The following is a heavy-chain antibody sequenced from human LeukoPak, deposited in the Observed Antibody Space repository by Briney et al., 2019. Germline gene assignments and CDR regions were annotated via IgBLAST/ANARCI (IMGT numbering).Heavy chain of an antibody. CDR1: AFTFSSYW. CDR2: IKQDGSEK. J-gene: IGHJ4*02. Sequence: PGRSLRLSCAASAFTFSSYWMSWVRPAPGKGLEWVANIKQDGSEKYYVDSVKGRFTISRDNAKNSLYLQMNSLRAEDTAVYYCASRLTDSSGYYPSYYFDYWGQGTLVTVSS. D-gene: IGHD3-22*01. V-gene: IGHV3-7*01. CDR3: ASRLTDSSGYYPSYYFDY.